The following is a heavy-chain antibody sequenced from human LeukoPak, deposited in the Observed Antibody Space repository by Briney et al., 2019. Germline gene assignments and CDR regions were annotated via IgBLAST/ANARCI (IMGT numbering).Heavy chain of an antibody. D-gene: IGHD3-9*01. Sequence: SETLSLTCTVSGGSISSGDYYWSWIRQPPGKGLEWIGYIYYSGSTYYNPSLKSRVTISVDTSKNQFSLKLSSVTAADTAVYYCARESDDILTGYSEKGGFDYWGQGTLVTVSS. V-gene: IGHV4-30-4*08. CDR1: GGSISSGDYY. CDR3: ARESDDILTGYSEKGGFDY. CDR2: IYYSGST. J-gene: IGHJ4*02.